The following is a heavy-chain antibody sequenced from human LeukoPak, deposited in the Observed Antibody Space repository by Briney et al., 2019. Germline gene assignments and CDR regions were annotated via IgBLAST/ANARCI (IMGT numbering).Heavy chain of an antibody. J-gene: IGHJ5*02. V-gene: IGHV4-59*01. Sequence: PSETLSLTCTVSGGSISSYYWSWLRQPPGKGLEWIGYIYYSGSTNYNPSLKSRVTISVDTSKNQFSLKLSSVTAADTAAYYCARGTTVIWFDPWGQGTLVTVSS. D-gene: IGHD4-17*01. CDR3: ARGTTVIWFDP. CDR1: GGSISSYY. CDR2: IYYSGST.